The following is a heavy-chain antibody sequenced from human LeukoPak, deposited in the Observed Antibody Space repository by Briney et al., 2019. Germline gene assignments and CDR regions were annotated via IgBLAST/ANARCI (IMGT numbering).Heavy chain of an antibody. Sequence: ASVKVSCKASGGTFSSYAISWVRQAPGQGLEWMGGIIPIFGTANYAQKFQGRVTITADKSTSTAYMELSSLRSEDTAVYYCARGGVLRYFDWTPDWYYYYMDVWGKGTTVTISS. V-gene: IGHV1-69*06. CDR1: GGTFSSYA. J-gene: IGHJ6*03. CDR3: ARGGVLRYFDWTPDWYYYYMDV. CDR2: IIPIFGTA. D-gene: IGHD3-9*01.